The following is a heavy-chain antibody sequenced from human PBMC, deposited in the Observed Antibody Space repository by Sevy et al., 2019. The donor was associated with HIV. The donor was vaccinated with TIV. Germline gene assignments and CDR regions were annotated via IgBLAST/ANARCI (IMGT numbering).Heavy chain of an antibody. CDR3: ARVGDAEYCSGGSCYLPSYYYYGMDV. J-gene: IGHJ6*02. V-gene: IGHV4-59*13. CDR1: GGSISSYY. Sequence: SETLSLTCTVSGGSISSYYWSWIRQPPGKGLEWIGYIYYSGSTNYNPSLKSRVTISVETSKNQFSLKLSSVTAADTAVYYCARVGDAEYCSGGSCYLPSYYYYGMDVWGQGTTVTVSS. D-gene: IGHD2-15*01. CDR2: IYYSGST.